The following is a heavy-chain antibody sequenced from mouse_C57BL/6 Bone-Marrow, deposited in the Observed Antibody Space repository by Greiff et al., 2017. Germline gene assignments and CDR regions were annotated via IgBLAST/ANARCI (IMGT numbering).Heavy chain of an antibody. Sequence: VQLQQPGPGLVKPSQSLSLTCSVTGYSITSGYYWNWIRQFPGNKLEWMGYISYDGSNNYNPSLKNRISITSDTSKNQFFMKLQSVTTEDTATFYCARCRYYGSSYWYFAVWGTVTTVTVSS. D-gene: IGHD1-1*01. CDR2: ISYDGSN. CDR1: GYSITSGYY. CDR3: ARCRYYGSSYWYFAV. V-gene: IGHV3-6*01. J-gene: IGHJ1*03.